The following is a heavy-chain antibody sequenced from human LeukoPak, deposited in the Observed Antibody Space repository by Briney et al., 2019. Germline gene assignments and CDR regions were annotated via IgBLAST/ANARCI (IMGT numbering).Heavy chain of an antibody. CDR3: ARDRVSTYYYGMDV. D-gene: IGHD5/OR15-5a*01. CDR2: IIPIFGTA. V-gene: IGHV1-69*13. CDR1: GGTFSSYA. Sequence: SVTVSCKASGGTFSSYAISWVRQAPGQGLEWMGGIIPIFGTANYAQKFQGRVTITADESTSTAYMELSSLRSEDTAVYYCARDRVSTYYYGMDVWGQGTTVTVSS. J-gene: IGHJ6*02.